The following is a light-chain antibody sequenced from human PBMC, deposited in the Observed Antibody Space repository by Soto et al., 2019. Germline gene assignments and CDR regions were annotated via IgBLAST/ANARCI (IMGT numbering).Light chain of an antibody. Sequence: QSVLTQPPSVSGAPGQRVTISCTGSSSNIGAGYDVHWYQQLPGTAPKLLIYGNNQRPSGVPDRFSGSKSGTSASLAISGLQSEDEADYYCAAWDDSLNALWVFGGGTKLTVL. J-gene: IGLJ3*02. V-gene: IGLV1-40*01. CDR1: SSNIGAGYD. CDR2: GNN. CDR3: AAWDDSLNALWV.